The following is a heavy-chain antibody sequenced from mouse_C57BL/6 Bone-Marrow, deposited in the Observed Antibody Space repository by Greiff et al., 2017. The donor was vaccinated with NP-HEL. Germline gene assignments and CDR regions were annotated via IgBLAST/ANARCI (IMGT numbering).Heavy chain of an antibody. CDR3: ARHPYAMDC. Sequence: EVQLVESGGGLVQPGGSLKLSCAASGFTFSDYGMAWVRQAPRKGPEWVAFISNLAYSIYYADTVTGRFTISRENAKNTLYLEMSSLRSEDTAMYYCARHPYAMDCWGPGTSVTVSS. CDR1: GFTFSDYG. J-gene: IGHJ4*01. CDR2: ISNLAYSI. V-gene: IGHV5-15*01.